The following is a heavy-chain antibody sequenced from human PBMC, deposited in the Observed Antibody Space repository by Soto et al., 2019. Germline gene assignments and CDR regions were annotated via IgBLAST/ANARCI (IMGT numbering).Heavy chain of an antibody. V-gene: IGHV1-18*01. J-gene: IGHJ5*02. CDR1: GYSFTSYG. Sequence: GASVKVSCKASGYSFTSYGISWVRQAPGQGLEWMEWISAYNGNTNYAQKLQGRVTMTTDTSTSTAYMELRSLRSDDTAVYYCARTRPVLRFLEWLPTHHHNWFDPWGQGTLVTVSS. CDR3: ARTRPVLRFLEWLPTHHHNWFDP. CDR2: ISAYNGNT. D-gene: IGHD3-3*01.